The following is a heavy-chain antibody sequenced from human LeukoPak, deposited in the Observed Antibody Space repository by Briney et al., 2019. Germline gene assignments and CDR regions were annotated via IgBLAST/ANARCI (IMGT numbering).Heavy chain of an antibody. J-gene: IGHJ4*02. V-gene: IGHV5-51*01. CDR1: GYSFTSYW. Sequence: GESLKIYCKGSGYSFTSYWIGWVRQMPGKGLEWMGIIYPGVSDTRYSPSFQGQVTISADKSISTAYLHCNSMTSPATAMYYIARSGYYCGWGSYYDFDYEGQGNRV. CDR3: ARSGYYCGWGSYYDFDY. CDR2: IYPGVSDT. D-gene: IGHD3-10*01.